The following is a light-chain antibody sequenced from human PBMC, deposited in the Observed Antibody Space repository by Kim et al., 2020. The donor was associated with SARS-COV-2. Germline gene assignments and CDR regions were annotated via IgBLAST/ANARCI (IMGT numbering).Light chain of an antibody. V-gene: IGKV1-5*01. CDR2: DAS. J-gene: IGKJ1*01. CDR3: QQYNSYSQT. Sequence: ASVGDRVTITCRAGQSISSWLAWYQQKPGKAPKLLIYDASSLESGVPSRFSGSGSGTEFTLTISSLQPDDFATYYCQQYNSYSQTFGQGTKVDIK. CDR1: QSISSW.